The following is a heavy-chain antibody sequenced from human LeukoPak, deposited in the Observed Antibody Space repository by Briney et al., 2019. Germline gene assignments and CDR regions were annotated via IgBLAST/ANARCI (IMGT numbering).Heavy chain of an antibody. CDR2: IYHSGST. J-gene: IGHJ5*02. CDR1: GGSISSSSYY. V-gene: IGHV4-39*07. CDR3: ARDTVTTLGGRFDP. D-gene: IGHD4-11*01. Sequence: SETLSLTCTVSGGSISSSSYYWGWIRQPPGKGLEWIGSIYHSGSTYYNPSLKSRVTIAVETSKNQFSLKLSSVIAADKAVYYCARDTVTTLGGRFDPWGQGTLVTVSS.